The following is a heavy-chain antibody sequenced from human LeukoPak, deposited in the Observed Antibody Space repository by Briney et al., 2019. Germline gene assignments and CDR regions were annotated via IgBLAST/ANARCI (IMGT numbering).Heavy chain of an antibody. CDR3: ARGVRSHFYDYSGLYYYYLDL. Sequence: VASVKVSCEPSGGTFSGQAVSWVRQAPGQGLEWMGRIIPIFGSTDYSQKFQGRVTITTDEPATIVYMELSSLRSDDTAVYYCARGVRSHFYDYSGLYYYYLDLWGKGTTVTVSS. J-gene: IGHJ6*03. D-gene: IGHD3-16*01. CDR1: GGTFSGQA. CDR2: IIPIFGST. V-gene: IGHV1-69*05.